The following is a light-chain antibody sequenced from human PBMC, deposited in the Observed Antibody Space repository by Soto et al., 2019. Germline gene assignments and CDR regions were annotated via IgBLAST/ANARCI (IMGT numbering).Light chain of an antibody. Sequence: EIVLTQSPGPLSLSPGERATLSCRASQSVSSSYLAWYQQKPGQAPRLLIYGASSRATGIPDRFSGSGSGTDFTLTISRLEPEDFAVYYCQQYGRTVGQGTKVEIK. V-gene: IGKV3-20*01. J-gene: IGKJ1*01. CDR3: QQYGRT. CDR1: QSVSSSY. CDR2: GAS.